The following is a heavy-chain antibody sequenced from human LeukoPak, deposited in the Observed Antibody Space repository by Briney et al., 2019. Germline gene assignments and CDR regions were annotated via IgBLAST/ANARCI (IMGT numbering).Heavy chain of an antibody. CDR2: IYTSGST. CDR1: GGSISSYY. D-gene: IGHD3-9*01. CDR3: AREESDWSSLGYFYHYMDV. V-gene: IGHV4-4*07. Sequence: SETLSLTCTVSGGSISSYYWTWIRQPAGNRSEWIGRIYTSGSTNYKPSLKSRVTISVDASKNQFSLKLGSVTAADTAVYYCAREESDWSSLGYFYHYMDVWGKGTTVTISS. J-gene: IGHJ6*03.